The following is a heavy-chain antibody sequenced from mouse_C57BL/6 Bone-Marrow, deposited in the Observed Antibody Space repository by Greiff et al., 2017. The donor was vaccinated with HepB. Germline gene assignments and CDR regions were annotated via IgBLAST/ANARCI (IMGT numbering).Heavy chain of an antibody. CDR3: ARYYYGSSYQDY. V-gene: IGHV1-54*01. J-gene: IGHJ2*01. CDR2: INPGSGGT. D-gene: IGHD1-1*01. Sequence: QVQLQQSGAELVRPGTSVKVSCKASGYAFTNYLIEWVKQRPGQGLEWIGVINPGSGGTNYNEKFKGKATLTADKSSSTAYMQLSSLTSEDSAVYFCARYYYGSSYQDYWGQGTTLTVSS. CDR1: GYAFTNYL.